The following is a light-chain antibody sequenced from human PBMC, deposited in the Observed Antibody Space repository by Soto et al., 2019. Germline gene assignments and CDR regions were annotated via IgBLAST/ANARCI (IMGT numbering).Light chain of an antibody. Sequence: EIVLTQSPGTLSLSPGERATLSCRSSHSVSSNYLAWYQQKPGQAPRLLIYDVSSRATGIPDRFSGSGSGTDFTLTISILEPVDFAVYYCRQYGISPTFGQGTKVEIK. V-gene: IGKV3-20*01. CDR1: HSVSSNY. CDR3: RQYGISPT. CDR2: DVS. J-gene: IGKJ1*01.